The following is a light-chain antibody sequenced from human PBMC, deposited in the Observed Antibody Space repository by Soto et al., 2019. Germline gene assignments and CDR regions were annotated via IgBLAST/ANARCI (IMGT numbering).Light chain of an antibody. Sequence: QSALTQPPSASGSPGQSVTISCTGTSSDVGGYNYVSWYQQHPGKAPKLMIYEVRERPSGVPDRFSGSKSGNTASLTVSGLQAEDEDDYSFSSYAGRNTLVFGGGTKVTVL. J-gene: IGLJ3*02. CDR3: SSYAGRNTLV. CDR1: SSDVGGYNY. CDR2: EVR. V-gene: IGLV2-8*01.